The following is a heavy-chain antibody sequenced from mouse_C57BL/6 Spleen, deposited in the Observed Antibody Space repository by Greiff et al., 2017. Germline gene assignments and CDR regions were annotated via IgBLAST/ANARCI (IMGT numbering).Heavy chain of an antibody. J-gene: IGHJ1*03. CDR3: GRGGTTVVAPLDFDV. CDR2: INPNYGTT. D-gene: IGHD1-1*01. V-gene: IGHV1-39*01. CDR1: GYSFTDYN. Sequence: VQLQQSGPELVKPGASVKISCKASGYSFTDYNMNWVKQSNGKSLEWIGVINPNYGTTSYNQKFKGKATLTVDQSSSTAYMQLNSLTSEDSAVXYCGRGGTTVVAPLDFDVWGTGTTVTVSS.